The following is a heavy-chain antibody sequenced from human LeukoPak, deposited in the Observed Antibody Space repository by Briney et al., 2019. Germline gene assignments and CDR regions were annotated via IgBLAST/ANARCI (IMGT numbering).Heavy chain of an antibody. CDR1: GGTFSSYA. D-gene: IGHD3-3*01. CDR3: ASGASITIFGVVIYGMDV. Sequence: SVKVSCKASGGTFSSYAISWVRQAPGQGLEWMGRIIPILGIANYAQKFQGRVTITADKSTSTAYMELSSLRSEDTAVYYCASGASITIFGVVIYGMDVWGQGTRSPSP. J-gene: IGHJ6*02. CDR2: IIPILGIA. V-gene: IGHV1-69*04.